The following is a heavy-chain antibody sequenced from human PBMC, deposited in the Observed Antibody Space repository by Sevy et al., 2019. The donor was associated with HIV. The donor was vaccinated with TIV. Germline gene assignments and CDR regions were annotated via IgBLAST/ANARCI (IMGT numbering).Heavy chain of an antibody. CDR1: GFTFSAYA. Sequence: GGCLRLSCTTSGFTFSAYAMHWVRQAPGKGLEWMAIIWSDGAYQYHGDSVKGRFTISRDNSKNRLYLQMNSLRVEDTAVYYCARGGYYYDNAAYYAFDSWGQGTLVTVS. CDR2: IWSDGAYQ. J-gene: IGHJ4*02. CDR3: ARGGYYYDNAAYYAFDS. V-gene: IGHV3-33*01. D-gene: IGHD3-22*01.